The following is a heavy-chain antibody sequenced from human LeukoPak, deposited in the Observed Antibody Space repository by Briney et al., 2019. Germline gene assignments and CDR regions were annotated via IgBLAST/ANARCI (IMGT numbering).Heavy chain of an antibody. CDR3: ATEGPLVRGIKAFDF. V-gene: IGHV1-69*13. Sequence: SVNVSCKAAGGTFSNYAISWLRQAPGQGLEWLGGIIPIFGSANYAQKFQGRVTITADESTSTAYMDLSSLRSDDTAVYSCATEGPLVRGIKAFDFWGQGTLVTVSS. CDR1: GGTFSNYA. D-gene: IGHD3-10*01. CDR2: IIPIFGSA. J-gene: IGHJ4*02.